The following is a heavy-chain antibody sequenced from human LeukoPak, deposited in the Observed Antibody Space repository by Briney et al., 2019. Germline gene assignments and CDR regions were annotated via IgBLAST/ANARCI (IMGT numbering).Heavy chain of an antibody. Sequence: GSLRLSCAASGFTFSTYVMSWVRQAPGKGLEWVSGISGSGDNTYYADSVKGRFTISRDNSKNTLYLQMNSLRAEDTAVYYCAKGSGYDTDFDYWGQGTLVTVSS. J-gene: IGHJ4*02. CDR1: GFTFSTYV. CDR2: ISGSGDNT. V-gene: IGHV3-23*01. D-gene: IGHD3-9*01. CDR3: AKGSGYDTDFDY.